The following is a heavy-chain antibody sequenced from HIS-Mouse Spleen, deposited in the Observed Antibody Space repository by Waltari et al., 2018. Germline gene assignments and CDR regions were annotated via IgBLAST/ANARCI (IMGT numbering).Heavy chain of an antibody. D-gene: IGHD1-26*01. V-gene: IGHV3-30*18. Sequence: QVQLVESGGGVVQPGRCLRLSCAASGFTFSSYGLHWVGQAPGKGLEWVAVISYDGSNKYYADSVKGRFTISRDNSKNTLYLQMNSLRAEDTAVYYCAKDRGSQFDYWGQGTLVTVSS. CDR2: ISYDGSNK. J-gene: IGHJ4*02. CDR3: AKDRGSQFDY. CDR1: GFTFSSYG.